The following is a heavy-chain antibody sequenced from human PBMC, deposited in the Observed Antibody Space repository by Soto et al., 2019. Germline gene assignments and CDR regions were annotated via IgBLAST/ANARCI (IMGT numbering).Heavy chain of an antibody. V-gene: IGHV1-8*02. CDR1: GYTFTGYY. CDR2: MNPNSGNT. Sequence: ASVKVSCKASGYTFTGYYMHWVRQAPGQGLEWMGWMNPNSGNTGYAQKFQGRVTMTRNTSISTAYMELSSLRSEDTAVYYCARDTYYYDSSANWFDPWGQGTLVTVSS. J-gene: IGHJ5*02. D-gene: IGHD3-22*01. CDR3: ARDTYYYDSSANWFDP.